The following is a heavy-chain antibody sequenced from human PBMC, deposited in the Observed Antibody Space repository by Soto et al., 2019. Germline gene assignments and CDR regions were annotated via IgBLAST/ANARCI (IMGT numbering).Heavy chain of an antibody. CDR3: ARDQSARSSSSGYNWFDP. J-gene: IGHJ5*02. D-gene: IGHD6-6*01. CDR2: IWYDGSNK. V-gene: IGHV3-33*01. CDR1: GFTFSSYG. Sequence: GGSLRLSCAASGFTFSSYGMHWVRQAPGKGLEWVAVIWYDGSNKYYADSVKGRFTISRDNSKNTLYLQMNSPRAEDTAVYYCARDQSARSSSSGYNWFDPWGQGTLVTVSS.